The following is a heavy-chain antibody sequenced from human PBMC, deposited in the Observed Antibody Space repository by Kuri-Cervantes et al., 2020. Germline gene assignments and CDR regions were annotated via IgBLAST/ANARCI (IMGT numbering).Heavy chain of an antibody. J-gene: IGHJ4*02. Sequence: SETLSLTCAVYGGSFSGYYWSWIRQAPGKGLEWIGEINHSGSTNYNPSLKSRVTISVDTSKNQCSLKLSSVTAADTAVYYCARGSVIRLRRPFDYWGQGTLVTVSS. CDR1: GGSFSGYY. CDR2: INHSGST. D-gene: IGHD2/OR15-2a*01. V-gene: IGHV4-34*01. CDR3: ARGSVIRLRRPFDY.